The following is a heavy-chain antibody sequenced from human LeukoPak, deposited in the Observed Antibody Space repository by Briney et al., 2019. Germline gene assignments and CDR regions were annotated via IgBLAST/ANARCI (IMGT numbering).Heavy chain of an antibody. CDR2: IKSKTDGGTT. CDR1: GFTFSSYS. CDR3: TTVGIWDYYFDH. Sequence: GGSLRLSCAASGFTFSSYSMNWVRQAPGKGLEWVGRIKSKTDGGTTDYAAPVKGRFTISRDDSKNTLYLQMNSLKTEDTAVYYCTTVGIWDYYFDHWGQGTLVTVSS. V-gene: IGHV3-15*07. D-gene: IGHD1-26*01. J-gene: IGHJ4*02.